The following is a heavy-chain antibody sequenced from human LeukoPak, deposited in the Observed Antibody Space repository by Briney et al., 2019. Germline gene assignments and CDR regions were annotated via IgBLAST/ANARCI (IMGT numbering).Heavy chain of an antibody. CDR1: GGTFSSYA. J-gene: IGHJ4*02. V-gene: IGHV1-69*04. Sequence: ASVKVSCKASGGTFSSYAISWVRQAPGQGLEWMGRIIPILGIANYAQKFQGRVTITADKSTSTAYMELRSLRSDDTAVYYCARRKGELCDYWGQGTLVTVSS. CDR3: ARRKGELCDY. D-gene: IGHD3-16*01. CDR2: IIPILGIA.